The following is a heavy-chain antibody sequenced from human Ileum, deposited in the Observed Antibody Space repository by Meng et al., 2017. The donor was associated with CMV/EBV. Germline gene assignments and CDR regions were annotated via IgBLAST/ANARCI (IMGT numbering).Heavy chain of an antibody. CDR2: IYWDDDK. CDR3: AHIPRGYTGGWGYFNY. D-gene: IGHD6-19*01. V-gene: IGHV2-5*02. J-gene: IGHJ4*02. Sequence: HIPFDDSCPTPLNTHRTLTLTCTFSGFPLTTNTVGVGWIRPPPGKALEWLAIIYWDDDKRYSPSLKSRLTITKDTSKNQVVLTMTNMDPVDTATYYCAHIPRGYTGGWGYFNYWGQGTLVTVSS. CDR1: GFPLTTNTVG.